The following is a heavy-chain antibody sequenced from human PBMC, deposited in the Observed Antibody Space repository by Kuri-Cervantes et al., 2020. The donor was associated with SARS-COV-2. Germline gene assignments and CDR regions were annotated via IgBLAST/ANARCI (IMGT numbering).Heavy chain of an antibody. D-gene: IGHD3-3*01. CDR2: INHSGST. V-gene: IGHV4-34*01. CDR3: ARPGAFGVVTVDAFDI. CDR1: GGSFSGYY. Sequence: GSLRLSCAVYGGSFSGYYWSWIRQPPGKGLEWIGEINHSGSTNYNPSLKSRVTISVDTSKNQFSLKLSSVTAADTAVYYCARPGAFGVVTVDAFDIWGQGTMVTVSS. J-gene: IGHJ3*02.